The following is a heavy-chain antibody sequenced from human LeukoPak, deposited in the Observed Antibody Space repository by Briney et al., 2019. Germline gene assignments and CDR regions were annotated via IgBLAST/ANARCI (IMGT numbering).Heavy chain of an antibody. CDR1: GYTFTSYG. J-gene: IGHJ4*02. D-gene: IGHD4-17*01. V-gene: IGHV1-2*02. CDR3: ARGRLRGDD. CDR2: INPNSGGT. Sequence: ASVKVSCKASGYTFTSYGISWVRQAPGQGLEWMGWINPNSGGTNYAQKFQGRVTMTRDTSVTTAYMELSTLRSDDTAVYYCARGRLRGDDWGQGTLVTVSS.